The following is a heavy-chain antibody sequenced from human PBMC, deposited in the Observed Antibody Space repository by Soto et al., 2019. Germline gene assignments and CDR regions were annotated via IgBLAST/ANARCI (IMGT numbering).Heavy chain of an antibody. V-gene: IGHV3-66*01. Sequence: EVQLVESGGGLVQPGGSLRLSCAASGITVSSNYMSWVRQAPGKGLEWVSVIYSGGSTYYADSVKGRFTISRDNSKNTLYLQMNSLRAEDTAVYYCAREPYYDFWSGPGDFDYWGQGTLVPVSS. J-gene: IGHJ4*02. D-gene: IGHD3-3*01. CDR2: IYSGGST. CDR3: AREPYYDFWSGPGDFDY. CDR1: GITVSSNY.